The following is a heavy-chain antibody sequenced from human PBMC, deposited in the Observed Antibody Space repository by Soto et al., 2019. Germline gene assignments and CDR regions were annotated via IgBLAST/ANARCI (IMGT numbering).Heavy chain of an antibody. Sequence: GASVKGSCKASGYTFTSYGISWVRQAPGQGLEWMGWISAYNGNTNYAQKLQGRVTMTTDTSTSTAYMELRSLRSDDTAVYYCARESGTYYDFWSGYYTGEDAFDIWGQGTMVTVSS. D-gene: IGHD3-3*01. J-gene: IGHJ3*02. CDR3: ARESGTYYDFWSGYYTGEDAFDI. CDR1: GYTFTSYG. V-gene: IGHV1-18*04. CDR2: ISAYNGNT.